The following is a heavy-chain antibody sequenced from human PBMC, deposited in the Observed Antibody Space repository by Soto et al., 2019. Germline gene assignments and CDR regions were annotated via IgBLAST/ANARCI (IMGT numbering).Heavy chain of an antibody. V-gene: IGHV4-4*07. J-gene: IGHJ6*02. CDR3: AGAKTPKDTAMAPYGMDV. CDR2: IYTSGST. Sequence: ETLSLTCTVSGGSISSYYWSWIRQPAGKGLEWIGRIYTSGSTNYNPSLKSRVTMSVDTSKNQFSLKLSSVTAADTAVYYCAGAKTPKDTAMAPYGMDVWGQGTTVTVSS. D-gene: IGHD5-18*01. CDR1: GGSISSYY.